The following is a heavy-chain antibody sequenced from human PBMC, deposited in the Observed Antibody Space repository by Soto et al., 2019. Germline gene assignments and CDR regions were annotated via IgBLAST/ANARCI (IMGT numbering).Heavy chain of an antibody. CDR2: ISPYDGNT. V-gene: IGHV1-18*01. CDR1: GYTFTSYG. Sequence: XSVKVSFNASGYTFTSYGIDLVRHTPGQGLEWLGWISPYDGNTKYAQMLQGRVSMTTDTSTKTAYMEVRSLRSDDTAVYYCARGPLVVLNYFESWGQGTLVTVSS. CDR3: ARGPLVVLNYFES. J-gene: IGHJ4*02.